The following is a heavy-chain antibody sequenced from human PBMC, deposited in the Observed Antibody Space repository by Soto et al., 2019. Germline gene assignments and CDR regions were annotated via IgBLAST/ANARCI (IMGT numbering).Heavy chain of an antibody. CDR1: GFTFSSYA. V-gene: IGHV3-23*01. D-gene: IGHD6-13*01. Sequence: GGSLRLSCAASGFTFSSYAMSWVRQAPGKGLEWVSAISGSGGSTYYADSVKGRFTISRDNSKNTLYLQVNSLRAEDTAVYYCAKSIRYSSSTSAFDIWGQGTMVTVSS. J-gene: IGHJ3*02. CDR2: ISGSGGST. CDR3: AKSIRYSSSTSAFDI.